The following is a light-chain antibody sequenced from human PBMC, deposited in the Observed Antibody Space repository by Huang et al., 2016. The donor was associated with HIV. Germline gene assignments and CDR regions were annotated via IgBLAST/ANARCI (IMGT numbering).Light chain of an antibody. Sequence: DIQMTQSPSSLSTSVGARVTITCRASQDINNRLAWYRQKPGKAPESLSYAASRFSGSGSGTYFTLTISSLQPEDFATYYCQLFDTFPYTFGRGTRLDI. CDR1: QDINNR. V-gene: IGKV1-16*01. CDR2: A. CDR3: QLFDTFPYT. J-gene: IGKJ2*01.